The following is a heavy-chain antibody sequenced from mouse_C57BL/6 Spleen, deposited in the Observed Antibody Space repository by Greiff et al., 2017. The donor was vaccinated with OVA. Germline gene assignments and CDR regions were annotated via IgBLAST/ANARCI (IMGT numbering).Heavy chain of an antibody. CDR1: GYSITSGYY. CDR3: ARCGYYRKSAMDY. V-gene: IGHV3-6*01. Sequence: DVQLQESGPGLVKPSQSLSLTCSVTGYSITSGYYWNWIRQFPGNKLEWMGYISYDGSNNYNPSLKNRISITRDTSKNQFFLKLNSVTTEDTATYYCARCGYYRKSAMDYWGQGTSVTVSS. CDR2: ISYDGSN. J-gene: IGHJ4*01. D-gene: IGHD2-3*01.